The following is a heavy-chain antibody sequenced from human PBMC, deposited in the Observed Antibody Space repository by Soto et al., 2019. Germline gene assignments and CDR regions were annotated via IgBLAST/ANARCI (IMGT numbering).Heavy chain of an antibody. D-gene: IGHD5-18*01. CDR2: ISYDGSNK. Sequence: QVQLVESGGGVVQPGRSLRLSCAASGFTFSSYGMHWVRQAPGKGLEWVAVISYDGSNKYYADSVKGRFTISRDNSKNTLYLQMNSLRAEDTAVYYCAKERGYSYGLSDAFDIWGQGTMVTVSS. V-gene: IGHV3-30*18. CDR3: AKERGYSYGLSDAFDI. J-gene: IGHJ3*02. CDR1: GFTFSSYG.